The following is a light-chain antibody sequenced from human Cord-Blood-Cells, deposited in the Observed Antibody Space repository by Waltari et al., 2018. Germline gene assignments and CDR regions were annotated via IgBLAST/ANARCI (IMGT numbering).Light chain of an antibody. J-gene: IGKJ2*01. CDR3: QQSYSTPYT. CDR1: QSVSSY. V-gene: IGKV1-39*01. Sequence: DIQMTHSPSSLSASVGDRVPLTCRASQSVSSYLNWYQKKPGKAPKLLIYAASSLQSGVPSRFSGSGSGTDFTLTISSLQPEDFATYYCQQSYSTPYTFGQGTKLEI. CDR2: AAS.